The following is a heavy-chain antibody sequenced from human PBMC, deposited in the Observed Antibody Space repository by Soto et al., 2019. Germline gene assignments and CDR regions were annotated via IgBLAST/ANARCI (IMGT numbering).Heavy chain of an antibody. CDR3: AREYCANDVCFQPDY. D-gene: IGHD2-8*01. V-gene: IGHV4-59*12. J-gene: IGHJ4*02. CDR2: VSHSGST. Sequence: SDSLFFSCTDSGDSITSSYSWSWIRQPTGRGLEWIGYVSHSGSTRYNASLQSRVTMSVDTSKNQFSLKLNSVTAADMAVYFCAREYCANDVCFQPDYWGQGTLVTVSS. CDR1: GDSITSSYS.